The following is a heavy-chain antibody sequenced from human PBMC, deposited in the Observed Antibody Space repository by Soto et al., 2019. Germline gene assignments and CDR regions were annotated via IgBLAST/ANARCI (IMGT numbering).Heavy chain of an antibody. CDR2: ISGSDGKT. Sequence: GGSLRLSCTTSGFSFASFAMTWVRQAPGKWLEWVATISGSDGKTYYADSVKGRFSISRDTSRNTLYLQMNSLRADDTAIYYCAKWSYLGYWGQGTRVTVSS. J-gene: IGHJ4*02. CDR1: GFSFASFA. CDR3: AKWSYLGY. D-gene: IGHD3-10*01. V-gene: IGHV3-23*01.